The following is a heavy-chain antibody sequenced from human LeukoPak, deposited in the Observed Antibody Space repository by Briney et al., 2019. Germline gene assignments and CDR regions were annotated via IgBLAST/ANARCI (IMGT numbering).Heavy chain of an antibody. CDR1: GFTFRSYW. J-gene: IGHJ3*02. D-gene: IGHD1-26*01. CDR2: IKQDGSET. Sequence: GGSLRLSCAASGFTFRSYWMTWVRQYPGKGLEWVANIKQDGSETYYADSVKGRFTISRDNAKRSLYLQMNSLRAEDTAVYYCARDGELGSPADAFDIWGQGTMVTVSS. V-gene: IGHV3-7*01. CDR3: ARDGELGSPADAFDI.